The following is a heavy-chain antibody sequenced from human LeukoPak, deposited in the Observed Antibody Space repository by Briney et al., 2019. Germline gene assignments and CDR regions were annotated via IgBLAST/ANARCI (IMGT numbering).Heavy chain of an antibody. D-gene: IGHD1-26*01. CDR2: IYYSGST. J-gene: IGHJ4*02. CDR1: GDSTSSSSYY. Sequence: PSETLSLTCTVSGDSTSSSSYYWGWIRQPPGKGLEWIGSIYYSGSTYDNPSLKSRLTISVDTSKNQFSLKVSSVTAADTAVYYCARAGGNYQSRFDYWGQGTLVTVSS. V-gene: IGHV4-39*01. CDR3: ARAGGNYQSRFDY.